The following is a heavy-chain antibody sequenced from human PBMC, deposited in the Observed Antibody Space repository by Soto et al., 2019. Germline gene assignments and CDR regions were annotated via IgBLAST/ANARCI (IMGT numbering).Heavy chain of an antibody. Sequence: VASVKVSCKASGYTFTNYGINWVRQAPGQGLEWMGRVSVYNGDTNYAQKLQGRVTMTIDTSTSTGYMDLRSLTSDDTAVYFCAREALGYCSSIRCQIFDSWGQGTLVTVSS. V-gene: IGHV1-18*01. CDR3: AREALGYCSSIRCQIFDS. CDR1: GYTFTNYG. J-gene: IGHJ4*02. D-gene: IGHD2-2*01. CDR2: VSVYNGDT.